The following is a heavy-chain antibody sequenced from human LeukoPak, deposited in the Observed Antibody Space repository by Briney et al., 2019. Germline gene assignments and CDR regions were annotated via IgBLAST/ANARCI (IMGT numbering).Heavy chain of an antibody. D-gene: IGHD6-13*01. CDR1: GGSISNSDYY. J-gene: IGHJ4*02. CDR3: ARDILATSIAAPYY. Sequence: SETLSLTCTVSGGSISNSDYYGGWIRQPPGKGLEWIGSIFYSGRTYYNPSLKSRVTMSVDTSKNQFSLRLSSVNAADTAVYYCARDILATSIAAPYYWGQGTLVTVSS. V-gene: IGHV4-39*07. CDR2: IFYSGRT.